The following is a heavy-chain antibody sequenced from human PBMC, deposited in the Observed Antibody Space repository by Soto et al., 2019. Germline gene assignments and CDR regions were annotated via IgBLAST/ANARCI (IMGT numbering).Heavy chain of an antibody. CDR1: GGSIRNYY. CDR3: GTRPPHIEVTVLPMST. V-gene: IGHV4-59*01. D-gene: IGHD2-15*01. CDR2: GYSSGST. Sequence: SETLSLTCTVSGGSIRNYYWSWIRQPPGKGLEWIGYGYSSGSTHYNPSLQSRVTISADKSKNQDSLKVNSVTAAGTAVYYCGTRPPHIEVTVLPMSTWGQETLVTVSS. J-gene: IGHJ5*02.